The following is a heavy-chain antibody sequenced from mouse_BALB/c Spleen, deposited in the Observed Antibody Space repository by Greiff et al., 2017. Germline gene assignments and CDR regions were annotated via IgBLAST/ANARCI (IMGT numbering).Heavy chain of an antibody. V-gene: IGHV1-87*01. CDR1: GYTFTSYW. CDR3: ARDSSGYAMDY. Sequence: VKLQESGAELARPGASVKLSCKASGYTFTSYWMQWVKQRPGQGLEWIGAIYPGDGDTRYTQKFKGKATLTADKSSSTAYMQLSSLASEDSAVYYCARDSSGYAMDYWGQGTSVTVSS. D-gene: IGHD3-2*01. J-gene: IGHJ4*01. CDR2: IYPGDGDT.